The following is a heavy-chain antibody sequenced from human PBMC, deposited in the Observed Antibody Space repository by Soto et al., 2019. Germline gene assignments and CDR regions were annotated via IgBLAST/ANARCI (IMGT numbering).Heavy chain of an antibody. J-gene: IGHJ6*02. CDR2: IYYTGRT. D-gene: IGHD4-17*01. CDR3: ARTFDYGYYYGLDV. CDR1: GSSIRSSNW. V-gene: IGHV4-28*01. Sequence: KPSETLSLTCAVSGSSIRSSNWWGWIRQPPGKGLEWIGYIYYTGRTYYNPSLTSRVTMSVDTSKSQFSLRLSSVTAVDTAVYHCARTFDYGYYYGLDVWGQGTTVTVSS.